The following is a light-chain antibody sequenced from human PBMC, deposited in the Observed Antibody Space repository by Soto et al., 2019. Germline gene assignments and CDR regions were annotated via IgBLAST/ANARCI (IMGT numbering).Light chain of an antibody. CDR3: SSFAGSNNVL. J-gene: IGLJ3*02. V-gene: IGLV2-8*01. CDR1: NSDVGGYGF. CDR2: EVN. Sequence: QSVLTQPPSASGSPGQSVTISCTGTNSDVGGYGFVSWYQQHPGKAPKLMIYEVNKRPSGVPDRFSGSKSGNTASLTVSGLQAEDEASYYCSSFAGSNNVLFGGGTQLTVL.